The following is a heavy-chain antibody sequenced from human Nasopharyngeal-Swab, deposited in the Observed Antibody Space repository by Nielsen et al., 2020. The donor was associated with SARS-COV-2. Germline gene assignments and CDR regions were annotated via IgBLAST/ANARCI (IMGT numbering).Heavy chain of an antibody. CDR2: IYTSGST. Sequence: GSLRLSCTASGGSISSYYWSWIRQPAGKGLEWIGRIYTSGSTNYNPSPKSRVTMSVDTSKNQFSLKLSSVTAADTAVYYCARATYYDFWSGPDYYYGMGVWGQGTTVTVSS. D-gene: IGHD3-3*01. J-gene: IGHJ6*02. CDR3: ARATYYDFWSGPDYYYGMGV. CDR1: GGSISSYY. V-gene: IGHV4-4*07.